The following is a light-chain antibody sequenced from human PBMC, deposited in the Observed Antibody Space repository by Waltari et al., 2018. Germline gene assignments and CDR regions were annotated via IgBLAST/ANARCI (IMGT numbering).Light chain of an antibody. V-gene: IGKV2-28*01. CDR1: QSLLYSNGNNY. Sequence: EIVMTQSPLSLPVTPGEPASISCRSSQSLLYSNGNNYLDWYLQKPGQSPQLLSYLGSNPASGVPDRISGSGSGTDFTLKISRVEAEDVGIYYCMQTLQTPKTFGQGTKVEIK. J-gene: IGKJ1*01. CDR3: MQTLQTPKT. CDR2: LGS.